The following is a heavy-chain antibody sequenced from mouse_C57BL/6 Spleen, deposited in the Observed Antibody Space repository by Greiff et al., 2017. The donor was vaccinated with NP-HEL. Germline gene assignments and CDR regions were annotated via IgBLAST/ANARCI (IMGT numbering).Heavy chain of an antibody. V-gene: IGHV5-4*01. D-gene: IGHD2-5*01. CDR2: ISDGGSYT. Sequence: EVHLVESGGGLVKPGGSLKLSCAASGFTFSSYAMSWVRQTPEKRLEWVATISDGGSYTYYPDNVKGRFTISRDNAKNNLYLQMSHLKSEDTAMYYCARVYSNYGGFAYWGQGTLVTVSA. CDR3: ARVYSNYGGFAY. CDR1: GFTFSSYA. J-gene: IGHJ3*01.